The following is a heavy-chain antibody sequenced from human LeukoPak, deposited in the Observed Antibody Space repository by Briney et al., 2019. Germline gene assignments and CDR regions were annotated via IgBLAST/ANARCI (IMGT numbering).Heavy chain of an antibody. CDR3: ARWGIAAAGPHYFDY. V-gene: IGHV5-51*01. CDR1: GYSFTSYW. J-gene: IGHJ4*02. CDR2: IYPGDSDT. D-gene: IGHD6-13*01. Sequence: GESLKISCKGSGYSFTSYWIGWVRQMPGKGLEWMGIIYPGDSDTRYSPSFQGQVTISADKSISTAYLQWSSLKASDTAMYYCARWGIAAAGPHYFDYWGQGTLVTVSS.